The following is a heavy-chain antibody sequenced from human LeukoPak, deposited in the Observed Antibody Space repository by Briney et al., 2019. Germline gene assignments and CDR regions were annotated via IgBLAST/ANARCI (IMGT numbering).Heavy chain of an antibody. D-gene: IGHD5-18*01. J-gene: IGHJ4*02. CDR3: AKDAYSYGTDY. Sequence: PGGSLRLSCAASGFTFSSCVMSWVRQAPGKGLEWVSAISGSGDTTYYAESVRGRFTISRDISKNTLYLQMNSLRAEDTAVYYCAKDAYSYGTDYWGQGTLVTVSS. V-gene: IGHV3-23*01. CDR1: GFTFSSCV. CDR2: ISGSGDTT.